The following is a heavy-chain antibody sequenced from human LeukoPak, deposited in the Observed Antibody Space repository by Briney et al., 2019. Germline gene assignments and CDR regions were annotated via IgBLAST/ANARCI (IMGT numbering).Heavy chain of an antibody. D-gene: IGHD2-15*01. CDR2: INPSGGSA. CDR1: GYTFTSYY. Sequence: GASVTVSCQSSGYTFTSYYMHWVRQAPGQGLAWMGIINPSGGSASYAQKYQGRVTMTRDTSTSTVYMELSSLRSEDTAVYYCARGVVVAATRPLAVRGPYYFDYWGQGTLVTVSS. J-gene: IGHJ4*02. CDR3: ARGVVVAATRPLAVRGPYYFDY. V-gene: IGHV1-46*01.